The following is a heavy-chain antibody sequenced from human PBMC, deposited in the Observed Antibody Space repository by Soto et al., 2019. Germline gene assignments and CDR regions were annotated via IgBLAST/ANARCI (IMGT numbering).Heavy chain of an antibody. CDR3: ARVHSNYSYYYYGMDV. D-gene: IGHD4-4*01. J-gene: IGHJ6*02. CDR2: IIPIFGTA. V-gene: IGHV1-69*01. Sequence: QVQLVQSGAEVKKPGSSVKVSCKASGGTFSSYAISWVRQAPGQGLEWMGGIIPIFGTANYAQKFKGRVTITADESTSTAYRELSSLRSEDTAVYYCARVHSNYSYYYYGMDVWGQGTTVTVSS. CDR1: GGTFSSYA.